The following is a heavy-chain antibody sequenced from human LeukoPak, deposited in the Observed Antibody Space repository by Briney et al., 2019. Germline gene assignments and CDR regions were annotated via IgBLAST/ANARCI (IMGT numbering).Heavy chain of an antibody. D-gene: IGHD6-6*01. V-gene: IGHV1-69*13. CDR2: IIPVFGTA. J-gene: IGHJ2*01. Sequence: SVKVSCKASGGTFSSYTINWVRQAPGQGLEWMGGIIPVFGTANYVQTFQGRVTITADESTSTASMELGSLRSEDTAVYYCASRIATRPPHWYFDLWGRGTLVTVSS. CDR1: GGTFSSYT. CDR3: ASRIATRPPHWYFDL.